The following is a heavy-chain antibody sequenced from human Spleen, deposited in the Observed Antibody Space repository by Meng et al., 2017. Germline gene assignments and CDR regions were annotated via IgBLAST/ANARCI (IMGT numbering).Heavy chain of an antibody. D-gene: IGHD6-19*01. CDR1: GFTFSSYG. V-gene: IGHV3-33*01. CDR3: ARDHQWLATTVDY. CDR2: IWYDGSNK. J-gene: IGHJ4*02. Sequence: LKISCAASGFTFSSYGMHWVRQAPGKGLEWVAVIWYDGSNKYHADSVKGRFTISRDNSKNTLYLQMNSLRAEDTAVYYCARDHQWLATTVDYWGQGTLVTVSS.